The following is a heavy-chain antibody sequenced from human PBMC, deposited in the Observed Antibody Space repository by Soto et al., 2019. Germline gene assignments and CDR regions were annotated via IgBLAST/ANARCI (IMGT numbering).Heavy chain of an antibody. CDR2: ISSSSSTI. CDR1: GFTFSSYS. J-gene: IGHJ4*02. D-gene: IGHD3-22*01. V-gene: IGHV3-48*02. Sequence: EVQLVESGGGLVQPGGSLRLSCAASGFTFSSYSMNWVRQAPGKGLEWVSYISSSSSTIYYADSVKGRFTISRDNAKNSLYLQMNSLRDEDTAVYYCARDQAGGVNYYDSSGYYYPFDYWGQGTLVTVSS. CDR3: ARDQAGGVNYYDSSGYYYPFDY.